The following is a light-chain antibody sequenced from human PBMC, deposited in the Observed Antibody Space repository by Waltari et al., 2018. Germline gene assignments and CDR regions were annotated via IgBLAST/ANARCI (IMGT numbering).Light chain of an antibody. CDR3: QQYDNWPPYT. Sequence: EIVMTQSPVTLSVSPGERATLSCRASQSVGSNLAWYQQKPGQAPRLLIYGASTRATGVPARFSCSGSGTEFTLTINGLQSEDFAVYYCQQYDNWPPYTCGQGTELEMK. CDR1: QSVGSN. CDR2: GAS. J-gene: IGKJ2*01. V-gene: IGKV3-15*01.